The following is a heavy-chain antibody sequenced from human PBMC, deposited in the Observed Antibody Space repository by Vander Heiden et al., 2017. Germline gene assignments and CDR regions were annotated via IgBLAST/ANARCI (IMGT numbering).Heavy chain of an antibody. CDR2: ISYDGSTK. V-gene: IGHV3-30-3*01. J-gene: IGHJ4*02. Sequence: QVQVLESGGGVVQPGRSLSLSCAVSGFTFSGYAMHRVRQGPGRVVELVQVISYDGSTKYDADSVKGRFTTARDNSQNTLYMHLTSTRAEDTAVYYGGRDPITVSLTLWGQGTLVTVSS. CDR1: GFTFSGYA. CDR3: GRDPITVSLTL.